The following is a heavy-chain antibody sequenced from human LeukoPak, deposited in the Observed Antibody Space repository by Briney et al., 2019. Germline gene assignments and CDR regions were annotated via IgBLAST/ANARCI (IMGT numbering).Heavy chain of an antibody. CDR3: ARSYYYDSSGYYDTFSSFDY. CDR1: GFTLSSYG. CDR2: ILCDGSNK. D-gene: IGHD3-22*01. J-gene: IGHJ4*02. V-gene: IGHV3-30*03. Sequence: PGRSLRLSCAASGFTLSSYGMHWVRQAPGKGLEWVADILCDGSNKYYADSVKGRVTISRDNSKNTLYLQMNSLRAEDTAVYYCARSYYYDSSGYYDTFSSFDYWGQGTLVTVSS.